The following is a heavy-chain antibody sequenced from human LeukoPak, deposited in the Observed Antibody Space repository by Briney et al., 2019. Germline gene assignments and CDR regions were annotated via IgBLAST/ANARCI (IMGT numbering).Heavy chain of an antibody. J-gene: IGHJ4*02. V-gene: IGHV3-30*03. Sequence: PGGSLRLSCAASGFTFNSFGMHWVRQAPGKGLEWVAVISYDGSNKYFADSVKGRFTISRDNSKNTLYLQMNSLRAEDTAVYYCARDSIAVVTAMLGYWGQGTLVTVSS. CDR1: GFTFNSFG. CDR2: ISYDGSNK. D-gene: IGHD2-21*02. CDR3: ARDSIAVVTAMLGY.